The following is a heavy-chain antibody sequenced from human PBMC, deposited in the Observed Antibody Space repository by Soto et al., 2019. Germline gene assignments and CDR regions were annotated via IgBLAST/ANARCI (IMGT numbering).Heavy chain of an antibody. CDR3: ARRERAAGTDWWFGP. V-gene: IGHV4-39*01. CDR2: IYYSGST. CDR1: GGSISSSSFH. Sequence: QLQLQESGPGLVKPSETLSLTCTVSGGSISSSSFHWGWIRQPPGKGLEWIGSIYYSGSTYYSPALQSRVPLSVDTYKNQFSLALGSVTAADTAVYYCARRERAAGTDWWFGPWGQGTLVTVSS. J-gene: IGHJ5*02. D-gene: IGHD6-13*01.